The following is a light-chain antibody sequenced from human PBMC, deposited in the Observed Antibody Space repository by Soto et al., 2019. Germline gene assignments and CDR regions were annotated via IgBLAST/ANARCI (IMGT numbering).Light chain of an antibody. CDR3: QQYNNWPPLT. V-gene: IGKV3-15*01. CDR2: GAS. CDR1: QSVTNK. Sequence: EIVMTQSPATLSVSPGERATLSCRASQSVTNKLAWYQQKPGQAPRRLIYGASTRATGIPARFSGSGSGTEFTLTISSLQSEDFAVYYCQQYNNWPPLTFGGGTKVEIK. J-gene: IGKJ4*01.